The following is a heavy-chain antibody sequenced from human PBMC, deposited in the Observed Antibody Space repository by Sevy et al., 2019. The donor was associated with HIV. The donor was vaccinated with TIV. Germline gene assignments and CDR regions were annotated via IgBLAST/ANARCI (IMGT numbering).Heavy chain of an antibody. CDR3: ARDTGNFYVDY. CDR1: GFIFSNYW. D-gene: IGHD1-1*01. CDR2: IKGDGSQT. Sequence: GGSLRLSCAASGFIFSNYWMTWVRRAPGKGLEWVANIKGDGSQTAYADSVRGRCTISRDNAKNSLYLQINSLSPEDTALYYCARDTGNFYVDYWGQGTLVTVSS. V-gene: IGHV3-7*01. J-gene: IGHJ4*02.